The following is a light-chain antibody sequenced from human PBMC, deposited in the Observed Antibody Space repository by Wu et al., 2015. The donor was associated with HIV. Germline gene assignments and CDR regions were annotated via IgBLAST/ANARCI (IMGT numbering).Light chain of an antibody. CDR3: QQFNKLWT. CDR2: ASS. J-gene: IGKJ1*01. Sequence: VVMTQSPATLSASPGQRVTLSCRASQSVGTDLAWYRHRPGRTPRLLIHASSTRVTGIPTRFSGSGSGTEFTLTINSLESEDFAIYYCQQFNKLWTFGQGTRVDIK. CDR1: QSVGTD. V-gene: IGKV3-15*01.